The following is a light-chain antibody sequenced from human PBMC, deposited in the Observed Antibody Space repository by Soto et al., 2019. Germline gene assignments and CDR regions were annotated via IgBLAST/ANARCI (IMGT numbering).Light chain of an antibody. Sequence: QSFLTQPPSVSAAPGQKVTISCSGSSSNIGNNYVSWYQHLPGTAPKLLIYDNNKRPSGIPDRFSGSKSGTSATLGITGLQTGDEADYYCGTWDSSLSVVVFGGGTKVTVL. J-gene: IGLJ2*01. CDR3: GTWDSSLSVVV. CDR1: SSNIGNNY. V-gene: IGLV1-51*01. CDR2: DNN.